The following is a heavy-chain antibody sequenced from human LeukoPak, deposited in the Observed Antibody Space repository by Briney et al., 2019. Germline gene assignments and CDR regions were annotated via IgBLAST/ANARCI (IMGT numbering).Heavy chain of an antibody. D-gene: IGHD2-2*01. V-gene: IGHV4-59*01. J-gene: IGHJ4*02. CDR2: VYYSGTA. Sequence: PSETLSLTCTVSGHSIIGYYWTWLRQPPGKGLEWIGYVYYSGTAIYTPSLKSRVTISVDTSKNQFSLKLTSMTAADTAVYYCARFSSGCSTSSCYLTYWGQGTLVTVS. CDR3: ARFSSGCSTSSCYLTY. CDR1: GHSIIGYY.